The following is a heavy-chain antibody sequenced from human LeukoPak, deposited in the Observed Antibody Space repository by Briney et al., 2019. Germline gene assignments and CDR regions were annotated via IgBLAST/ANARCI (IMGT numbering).Heavy chain of an antibody. CDR3: ARAGLSSYDILTDPRSYYFDY. Sequence: GGSLRLSCAASGFTFSSYAMHWVRQAPGKGLEWVAVISYDGSNKYYADSVKGRFTISRDNSKNTLYLQMNSLRAEDTAVYYCARAGLSSYDILTDPRSYYFDYWGQGTLVTVSS. CDR2: ISYDGSNK. D-gene: IGHD3-9*01. V-gene: IGHV3-30-3*01. CDR1: GFTFSSYA. J-gene: IGHJ4*02.